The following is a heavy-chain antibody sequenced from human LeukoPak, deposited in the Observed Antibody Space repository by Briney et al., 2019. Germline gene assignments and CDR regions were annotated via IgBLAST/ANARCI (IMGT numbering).Heavy chain of an antibody. J-gene: IGHJ4*02. D-gene: IGHD4-17*01. Sequence: GGSLRLSCIASGFTFGDYALNWVRQAPGKGLEWVSGINWNGGSIGYAHSVKGRFTISRDNAKNSLYLQMNSLRAEDTALYYCARVGIYGDYGRYFDYWGQGTLVTVSS. CDR2: INWNGGSI. V-gene: IGHV3-20*04. CDR1: GFTFGDYA. CDR3: ARVGIYGDYGRYFDY.